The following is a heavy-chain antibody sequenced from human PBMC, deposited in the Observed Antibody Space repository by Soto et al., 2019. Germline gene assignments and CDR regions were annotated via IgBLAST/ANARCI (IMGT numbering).Heavy chain of an antibody. CDR2: IRTKTYSATT. CDR1: GFSFGDYG. V-gene: IGHV3-49*03. J-gene: IGHJ4*02. CDR3: TKGTGDN. Sequence: GGSLRLSCTASGFSFGDYGISWFRQAPGKGLEWVGLIRTKTYSATTEYAASVKGRFSISRDDSRSIAYLQINSLKTEDTAIYYCTKGTGDNWGQGTLVTVSS.